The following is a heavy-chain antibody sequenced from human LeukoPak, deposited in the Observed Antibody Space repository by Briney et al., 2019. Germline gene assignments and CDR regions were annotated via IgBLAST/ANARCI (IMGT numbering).Heavy chain of an antibody. Sequence: PSETLSLTCTVSGGSISSSSYYWGWVRQAPGKGLEWVSYISSSSSTIYYADSVKGRFTISRDNAKNSLYLQMNSLRAEDTAVYYCARTNTIFGVVIQDDAFDIWGQGTMVTVSS. CDR1: GGSISSSSYY. D-gene: IGHD3-3*01. CDR2: ISSSSSTI. V-gene: IGHV3-48*01. J-gene: IGHJ3*02. CDR3: ARTNTIFGVVIQDDAFDI.